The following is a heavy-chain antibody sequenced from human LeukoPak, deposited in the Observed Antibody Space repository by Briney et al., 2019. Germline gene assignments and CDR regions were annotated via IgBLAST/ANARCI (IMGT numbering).Heavy chain of an antibody. Sequence: GGSLRLSCAVSGFTLSSFEMNWVRQAPGKGLEWISYISNSGSSIYYADSVKGRFIISRDNAKNSLFLQMNSLRAEDTAVYYCARDLYSGYDHRDWFDPWGQGTLVTVSS. CDR1: GFTLSSFE. J-gene: IGHJ5*02. CDR2: ISNSGSSI. D-gene: IGHD5-12*01. V-gene: IGHV3-48*03. CDR3: ARDLYSGYDHRDWFDP.